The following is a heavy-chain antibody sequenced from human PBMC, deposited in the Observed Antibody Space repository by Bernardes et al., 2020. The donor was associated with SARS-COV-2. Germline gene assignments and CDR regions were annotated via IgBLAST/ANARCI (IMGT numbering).Heavy chain of an antibody. V-gene: IGHV3-53*01. J-gene: IGHJ4*01. CDR1: GFTVSSNY. CDR3: AKKYTSGWTFDS. CDR2: IYSGGST. Sequence: GGSLRLSCAASGFTVSSNYMSWVRQAPGTGLEWVSLIYSGGSTFYADYVWGRFTISSDDSKNTLNLQMNSVRAEDTAVYYCAKKYTSGWTFDSWGQGTMVTVSS. D-gene: IGHD6-25*01.